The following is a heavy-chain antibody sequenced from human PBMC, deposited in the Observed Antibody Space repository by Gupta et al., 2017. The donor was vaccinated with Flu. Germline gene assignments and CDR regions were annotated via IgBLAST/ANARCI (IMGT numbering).Heavy chain of an antibody. CDR2: IRSGSKTI. CDR3: ARDRSEAFSNYGMDV. V-gene: IGHV3-11*01. D-gene: IGHD2-8*01. CDR1: GFAFPNYY. J-gene: IGHJ6*02. Sequence: QVQLIESGGGLVEPGGSLRTSCAASGFAFPNYYLIWFSQAPGKGLEGMSYIRSGSKTINYADPVKGRFTIARNDAKRSLYLQMNSLRAEDSAVYYWARDRSEAFSNYGMDVWGQGSTVTVSS.